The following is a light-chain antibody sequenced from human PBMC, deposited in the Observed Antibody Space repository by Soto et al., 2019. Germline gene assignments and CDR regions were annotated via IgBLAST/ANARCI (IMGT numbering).Light chain of an antibody. V-gene: IGLV1-44*01. CDR2: SNN. J-gene: IGLJ2*01. CDR1: SSNIGSNT. CDR3: SSHAGANNLV. Sequence: QSVLTQPPSASGTPGQRVTISCSGSSSNIGSNTVNWYQQLPGTAPKLLIYSNNQRPSGVPDRFSGSKSGTSASLAISGLQSEDEADYYCSSHAGANNLVFGGGTKLTVL.